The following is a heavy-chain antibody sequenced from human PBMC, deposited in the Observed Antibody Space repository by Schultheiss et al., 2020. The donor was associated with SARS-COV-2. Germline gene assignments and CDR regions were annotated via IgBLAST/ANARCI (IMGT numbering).Heavy chain of an antibody. D-gene: IGHD4-11*01. CDR3: ARGTGVIPTVFYNWFDP. CDR2: INSDGSTT. V-gene: IGHV3-74*01. Sequence: GGSLRLSCAASGFTFSSYWMHWLRQTPGKGLVWVSRINSDGSTTGYADSVKGRFTIYRDNAKNTLYLQMNSLRAEDTAVYYCARGTGVIPTVFYNWFDPWGQGTLVTVSS. CDR1: GFTFSSYW. J-gene: IGHJ5*02.